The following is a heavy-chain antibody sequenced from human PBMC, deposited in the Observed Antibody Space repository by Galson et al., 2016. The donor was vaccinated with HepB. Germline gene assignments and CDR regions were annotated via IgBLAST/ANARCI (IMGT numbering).Heavy chain of an antibody. D-gene: IGHD6-19*01. CDR1: GYTFTSYG. CDR3: TSRVERRQSSGWDY. Sequence: SVKVSCKASGYTFTSYGINWVRQAPGQRLEWMGWINAGNGNRKYSQRFQGRVTITRDTSASIAYMELSRLRSEDTAVYYCTSRVERRQSSGWDYWGQGTLVTVSS. CDR2: INAGNGNR. J-gene: IGHJ4*02. V-gene: IGHV1-3*01.